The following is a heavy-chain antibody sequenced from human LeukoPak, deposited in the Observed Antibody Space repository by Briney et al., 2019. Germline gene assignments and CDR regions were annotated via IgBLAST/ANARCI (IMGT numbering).Heavy chain of an antibody. CDR3: AKFRRPRLWLSLNYYYYMDV. J-gene: IGHJ6*03. V-gene: IGHV3-23*01. D-gene: IGHD3-10*01. Sequence: SGGSLRLSCAASGFTFSSYAMSWVRQAPGKGLEWVSAISGSGGSTYYADSVKGRFTISRDNSKNTLYLQMNSLRAEDTAVYYCAKFRRPRLWLSLNYYYYMDVWGKGTTVTVSS. CDR2: ISGSGGST. CDR1: GFTFSSYA.